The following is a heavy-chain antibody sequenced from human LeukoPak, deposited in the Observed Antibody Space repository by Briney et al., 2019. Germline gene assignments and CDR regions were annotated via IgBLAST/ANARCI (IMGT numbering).Heavy chain of an antibody. CDR2: ISGSGGST. D-gene: IGHD3-22*01. CDR1: GFTFSSYG. J-gene: IGHJ4*02. V-gene: IGHV3-23*01. CDR3: AKEGDYYNSIVPNY. Sequence: QPGGSLRLSCAASGFTFSSYGMSWVRQAPGKGLEWVSAISGSGGSTYYADSVKGRVTISRDNSKTTLYLQMNSLRAEDTAVYYCAKEGDYYNSIVPNYWGQGTLVTVSS.